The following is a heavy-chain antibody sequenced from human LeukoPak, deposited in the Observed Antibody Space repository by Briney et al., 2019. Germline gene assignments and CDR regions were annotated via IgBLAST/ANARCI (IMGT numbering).Heavy chain of an antibody. CDR3: ARSYYDLLATLDY. Sequence: ASVKVSCKASGYIFTTYYMHWVRQAPGQGLDWMGTINPSGGSTSYAQKFQGRVTVTRDTSTSTVYMELSSLRSEDTAVYYCARSYYDLLATLDYWGQGTLVTVSS. D-gene: IGHD3-22*01. CDR1: GYIFTTYY. J-gene: IGHJ4*02. CDR2: INPSGGST. V-gene: IGHV1-46*01.